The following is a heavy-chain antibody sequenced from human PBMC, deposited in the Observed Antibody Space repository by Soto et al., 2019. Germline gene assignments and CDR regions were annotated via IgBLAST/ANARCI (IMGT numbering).Heavy chain of an antibody. V-gene: IGHV4-38-2*01. CDR1: GYSISSGYY. CDR2: IYHSGST. Sequence: SETLSLTCAVSGYSISSGYYWGWIRQPPGKGLERIGSIYHSGSTYYNPSLKSRVTISVDTSKNQFSLKLSSVTAADTAVYYCARAEGIALNFDYWGQGALVTVSS. D-gene: IGHD2-15*01. CDR3: ARAEGIALNFDY. J-gene: IGHJ4*02.